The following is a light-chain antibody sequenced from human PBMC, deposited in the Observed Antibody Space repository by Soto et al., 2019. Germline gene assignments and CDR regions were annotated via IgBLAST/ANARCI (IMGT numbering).Light chain of an antibody. CDR1: SSNIGNNY. Sequence: HSALTQPPSVSAAPGQKVTISCSGSSSNIGNNYVSWYQQLPGTAPKLLIYDNNKRPSGIPDRFSGSKSGTSATLGITGLQTGDEADYYCRPWDSSLSVYVFGTGTKVTVL. J-gene: IGLJ1*01. CDR2: DNN. CDR3: RPWDSSLSVYV. V-gene: IGLV1-51*01.